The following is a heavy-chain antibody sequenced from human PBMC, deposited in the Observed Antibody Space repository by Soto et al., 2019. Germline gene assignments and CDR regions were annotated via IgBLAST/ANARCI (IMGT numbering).Heavy chain of an antibody. Sequence: SETLSLTCAVYGGSFSGYYWNWIRQPPGKGLEWIGEITHSESPNYNPSLKSRVIISVDTSKNQFSLKLSSVTAADTAVYYCARGPDSSGYFYYYGMDIWGQGTTVTVSS. V-gene: IGHV4-34*01. D-gene: IGHD3-22*01. CDR3: ARGPDSSGYFYYYGMDI. J-gene: IGHJ6*02. CDR1: GGSFSGYY. CDR2: ITHSESP.